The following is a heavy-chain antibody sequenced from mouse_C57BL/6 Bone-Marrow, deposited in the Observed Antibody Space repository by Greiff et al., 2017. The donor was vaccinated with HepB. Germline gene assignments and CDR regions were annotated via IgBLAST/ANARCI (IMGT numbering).Heavy chain of an antibody. D-gene: IGHD1-1*01. CDR2: ISSGGDYI. CDR3: TRKDYYGSSSNWYFDV. Sequence: EVQVVESGEGLVKPGGSLKLSCAASGFTFSSYAMSWVRQTPEKRLEWVAYISSGGDYIYYADTVKGRFTISRDNARNTLYLQMSSLKSEDTAMYYCTRKDYYGSSSNWYFDVWGTGTTVTVSS. J-gene: IGHJ1*03. CDR1: GFTFSSYA. V-gene: IGHV5-9-1*02.